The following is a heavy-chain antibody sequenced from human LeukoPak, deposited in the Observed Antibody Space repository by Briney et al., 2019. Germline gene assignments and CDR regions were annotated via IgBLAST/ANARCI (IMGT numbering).Heavy chain of an antibody. J-gene: IGHJ4*02. Sequence: SETLSLTCTISGGSISSYYWSWIRQPSGKGLEWIGYFYYSGSPSYNPSLKSRVAISVDTSKNQFSLSLRSVTAADTAIYYCAREGDGPFDYWGQGTLVTVSS. V-gene: IGHV4-59*01. CDR3: AREGDGPFDY. CDR2: FYYSGSP. CDR1: GGSISSYY. D-gene: IGHD5-24*01.